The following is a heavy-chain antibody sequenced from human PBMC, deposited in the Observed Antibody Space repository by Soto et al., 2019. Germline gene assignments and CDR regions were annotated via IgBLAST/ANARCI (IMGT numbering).Heavy chain of an antibody. CDR1: GGSISSGDYY. Sequence: QVQLQESGPGLVKPSQTLSLTCTVSGGSISSGDYYWSWIRQPPGKGLEWIGYIYYSGSTFYNPSLKNRVTISLDTSKIQFSLKLSSVTAADTAVYYCVREGGDNRFHPWGQGTLVTFSS. D-gene: IGHD3-16*01. CDR3: VREGGDNRFHP. J-gene: IGHJ5*02. V-gene: IGHV4-30-4*01. CDR2: IYYSGST.